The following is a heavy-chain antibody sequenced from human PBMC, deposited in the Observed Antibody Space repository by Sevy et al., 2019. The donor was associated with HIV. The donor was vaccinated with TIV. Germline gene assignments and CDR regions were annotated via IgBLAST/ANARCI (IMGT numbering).Heavy chain of an antibody. D-gene: IGHD6-13*01. Sequence: GESLKISCEASGFTFKNAWMNWVRQAPGKGLEWVSSITFSSNYIYYADSVKGRFTISRDNAKNSLYLQMNSLRAEDTAVYYCARSWEQQLHDAFDIWGQGTMVTVSS. CDR3: ARSWEQQLHDAFDI. J-gene: IGHJ3*02. CDR1: GFTFKNAW. CDR2: ITFSSNYI. V-gene: IGHV3-21*01.